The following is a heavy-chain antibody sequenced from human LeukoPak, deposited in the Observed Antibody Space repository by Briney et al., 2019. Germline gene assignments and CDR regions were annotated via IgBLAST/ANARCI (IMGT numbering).Heavy chain of an antibody. Sequence: ETLSLTCAVYGGSFSGYYWSWIRQPPGKGLEWIGEINHSGSTNYNPSLKSRVTISVDTSKNQFSLKLSSVTAADTAVYYCARASITMVRGAYDYWGQGTLVTVSS. D-gene: IGHD3-10*01. V-gene: IGHV4-34*01. CDR2: INHSGST. CDR3: ARASITMVRGAYDY. J-gene: IGHJ4*02. CDR1: GGSFSGYY.